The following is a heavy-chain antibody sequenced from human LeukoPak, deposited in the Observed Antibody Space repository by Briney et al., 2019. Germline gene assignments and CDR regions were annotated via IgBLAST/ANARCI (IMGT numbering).Heavy chain of an antibody. V-gene: IGHV1-2*02. CDR1: GYTFTAYY. CDR3: ARHTAHCGGDCQGT. J-gene: IGHJ5*02. D-gene: IGHD2-21*02. Sequence: ASVNVSCKASGYTFTAYYLHWVRQAPGQGLEWMGWIDPNSGGTNYAQTFQGRVTMTRDTSISTVYMELNRLISDDTALYYCARHTAHCGGDCQGTWGQGTLVTVSS. CDR2: IDPNSGGT.